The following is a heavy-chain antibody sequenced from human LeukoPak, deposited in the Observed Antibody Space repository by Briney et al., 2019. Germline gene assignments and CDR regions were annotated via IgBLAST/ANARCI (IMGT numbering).Heavy chain of an antibody. CDR1: GGTFSSYA. J-gene: IGHJ4*02. CDR3: ARERSYGSGEAVGY. Sequence: SVKVSCKASGGTFSSYAISWVRQAPGQGLEWMGRIIPIFGTANYAQKFQGRVTITTDESTSTAYMELSSLRSEDTAVYYCARERSYGSGEAVGYWGLGTLVTVSS. CDR2: IIPIFGTA. V-gene: IGHV1-69*05. D-gene: IGHD3-10*01.